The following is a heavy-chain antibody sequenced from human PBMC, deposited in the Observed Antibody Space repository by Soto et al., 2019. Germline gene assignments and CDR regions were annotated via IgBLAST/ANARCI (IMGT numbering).Heavy chain of an antibody. CDR3: AGVDSAMITLNY. V-gene: IGHV1-69*13. Sequence: SVNVSCKASVGGISIFAITWFRQAHGQGLEWMGGIVPVFGSTNYAQKFQARVTLTADESSSTAYMELSSLRSDETAVYYCAGVDSAMITLNYWGQGTQVTVSS. D-gene: IGHD3-16*01. J-gene: IGHJ4*02. CDR1: VGGISIFA. CDR2: IVPVFGST.